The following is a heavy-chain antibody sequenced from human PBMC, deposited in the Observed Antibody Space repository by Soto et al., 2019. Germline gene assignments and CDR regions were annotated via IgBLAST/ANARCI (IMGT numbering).Heavy chain of an antibody. V-gene: IGHV3-53*01. CDR1: GFTVSSNY. Sequence: EVQLVESGGGLIQPGGSLRLSCAASGFTVSSNYMSWVRQAPGKGLEWVSVIYSGGSTYYADSVKGRFTISRDNSKNTLYLQMNSLRAEDTAVYYCASNHMGRGVTDIDYWGQGTLVTVSS. CDR2: IYSGGST. D-gene: IGHD3-10*01. CDR3: ASNHMGRGVTDIDY. J-gene: IGHJ4*02.